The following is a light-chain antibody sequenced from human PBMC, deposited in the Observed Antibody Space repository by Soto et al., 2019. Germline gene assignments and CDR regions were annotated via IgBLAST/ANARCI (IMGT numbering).Light chain of an antibody. CDR2: AAS. Sequence: DTQMTQSPSSLSASVGDRVTITCRASQSISNNLNWYQQKPGKAPRLLIYAASSLQSGVPSRFSGSGSGTECTLVINSLQPEEFTTYYCQQSYRTALTFGGGTKVEIK. J-gene: IGKJ4*01. V-gene: IGKV1-39*01. CDR3: QQSYRTALT. CDR1: QSISNN.